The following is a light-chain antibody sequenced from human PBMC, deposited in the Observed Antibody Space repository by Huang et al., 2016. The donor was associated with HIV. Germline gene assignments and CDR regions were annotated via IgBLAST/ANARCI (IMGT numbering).Light chain of an antibody. Sequence: EIVLTQSPGTLSLSPGERATLSCRASQSVSSSYLAWYQQKPGQAPRHLIYGASSRATGSPDRFSGSGSGTDFTLTISRLEPEDFAVYYCQQYGSSPATFGQGTKVEIK. V-gene: IGKV3-20*01. CDR2: GAS. J-gene: IGKJ1*01. CDR1: QSVSSSY. CDR3: QQYGSSPAT.